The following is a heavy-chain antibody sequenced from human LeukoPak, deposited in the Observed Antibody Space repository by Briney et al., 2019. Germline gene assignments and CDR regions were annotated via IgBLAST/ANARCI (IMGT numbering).Heavy chain of an antibody. Sequence: EASVKVSCKASGYTFTGYYMHWVRQAPGQGLEWMGWINPNSGGTNYAQKFQGRVTMTRDTSISTAYMELSRLRSDDTAVYYCASSVPSSYDYVWGSRLDYWGQGTLVTVSS. V-gene: IGHV1-2*02. CDR1: GYTFTGYY. CDR3: ASSVPSSYDYVWGSRLDY. D-gene: IGHD3-16*01. J-gene: IGHJ4*02. CDR2: INPNSGGT.